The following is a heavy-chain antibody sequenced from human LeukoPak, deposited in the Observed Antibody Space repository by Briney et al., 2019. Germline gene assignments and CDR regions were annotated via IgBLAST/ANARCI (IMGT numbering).Heavy chain of an antibody. D-gene: IGHD3-10*01. CDR1: GGTFSSYA. V-gene: IGHV1-69*04. Sequence: GASVKVSCKASGGTFSSYAISWVRQAPGQGLEWMGRIIPILGIANYAQKFQGRVTITTDESTSTAYMELSSLRSEDTAVYYCARPMVRGSYGWRDAFDIWGQGTMVTVSS. CDR3: ARPMVRGSYGWRDAFDI. CDR2: IIPILGIA. J-gene: IGHJ3*02.